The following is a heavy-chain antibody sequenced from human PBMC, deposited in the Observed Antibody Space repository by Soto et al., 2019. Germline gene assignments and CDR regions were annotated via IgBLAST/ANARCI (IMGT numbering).Heavy chain of an antibody. CDR1: GGSISSSSYY. D-gene: IGHD3-16*02. V-gene: IGHV4-39*07. CDR2: INYSGST. J-gene: IGHJ2*01. Sequence: TLSLTCTVSGGSISSSSYYWGWIRQQQGKGLEWIGRINYSGSTNYNPSLKSRVTISVDTSKNQFSLKLSSVTAADTAVYYCARNYYVWGSYRPKLWYFDLWGRGTLVTVSS. CDR3: ARNYYVWGSYRPKLWYFDL.